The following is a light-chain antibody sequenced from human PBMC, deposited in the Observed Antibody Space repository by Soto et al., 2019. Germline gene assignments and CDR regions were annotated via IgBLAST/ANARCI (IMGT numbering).Light chain of an antibody. CDR2: DVS. Sequence: QSVLNQPASVSGSPGQSITISCTGTSGDVGGYNYVSWYQQHPGKAPKLMIYDVSNRPSGVSNRFSGSESGNTASLTISGLQAEDEADYYCCSYTSSSPFVFGSGTKLTVL. CDR1: SGDVGGYNY. CDR3: CSYTSSSPFV. J-gene: IGLJ1*01. V-gene: IGLV2-14*01.